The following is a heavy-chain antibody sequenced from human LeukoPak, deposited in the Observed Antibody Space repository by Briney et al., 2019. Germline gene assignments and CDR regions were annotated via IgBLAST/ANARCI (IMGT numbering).Heavy chain of an antibody. J-gene: IGHJ4*02. CDR2: ISGGGVTT. V-gene: IGHV3-23*01. CDR1: GFTFNNYG. D-gene: IGHD2-2*01. CDR3: SKWKAIVLVPAARSPIDY. Sequence: GGSLRLSCAASGFTFNNYGMSWVRQAPGKGLEWVSAISGGGVTTYCADSVKGRFTISRDNSKNTLYLQMNSLRAEDTAVYYCSKWKAIVLVPAARSPIDYWGQGTLVTVSS.